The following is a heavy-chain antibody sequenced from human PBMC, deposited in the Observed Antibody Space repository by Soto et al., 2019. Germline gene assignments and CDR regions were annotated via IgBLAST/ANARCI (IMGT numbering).Heavy chain of an antibody. CDR3: ARMYCSSTSCYVNYFDY. CDR1: GFTVSSNY. CDR2: IYSGGST. V-gene: IGHV3-66*01. Sequence: PGGSLRLSCAASGFTVSSNYMNWVRQAPGKGLEWASVIYSGGSTYYADSVKGRFTISRDNSKNTLYLQMNNLRAEDTAVYYCARMYCSSTSCYVNYFDYWGQGTLVTVSS. D-gene: IGHD2-2*01. J-gene: IGHJ4*02.